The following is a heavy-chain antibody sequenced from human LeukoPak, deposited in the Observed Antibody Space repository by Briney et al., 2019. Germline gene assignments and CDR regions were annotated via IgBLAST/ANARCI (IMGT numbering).Heavy chain of an antibody. CDR2: IYTSGST. D-gene: IGHD3-16*01. CDR1: GGSISSYY. V-gene: IGHV4-4*09. Sequence: SETLSLTCTVSGGSISSYYWSWIRQPPGKGLEWIGYIYTSGSTNYNPSLKSRVTISVDTSKNQFSLKLSSVTAADTAVYYCARHLTYHYYYYMDVWGKGTTVTVSS. CDR3: ARHLTYHYYYYMDV. J-gene: IGHJ6*03.